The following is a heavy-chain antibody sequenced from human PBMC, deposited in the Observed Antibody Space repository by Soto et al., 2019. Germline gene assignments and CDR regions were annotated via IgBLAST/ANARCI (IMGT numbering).Heavy chain of an antibody. CDR2: MNPDSGDT. D-gene: IGHD2-15*01. V-gene: IGHV1-8*01. Sequence: QVQLVQSGAEVTKPGASVKVSCEASGYPFSAFDINWVRQAGGQGLAWMGWMNPDSGDTGVAQRFQDRTTMTRTSYISSAYMGLSRLTPADTAVYFCMILPWGVATPGDEYWGQGTLVTVSS. CDR1: GYPFSAFD. CDR3: MILPWGVATPGDEY. J-gene: IGHJ4*02.